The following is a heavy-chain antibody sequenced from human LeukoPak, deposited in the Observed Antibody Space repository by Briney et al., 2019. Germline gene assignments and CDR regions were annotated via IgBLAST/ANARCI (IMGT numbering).Heavy chain of an antibody. D-gene: IGHD5-12*01. V-gene: IGHV3-48*03. Sequence: GGSLRLSCAASGFTFSSYEMNWVRQAPGKGLEWVSYISSGGGTIYYADSVKGRFTISRDNAKNSLYLRMNSLRAEDTAVYYCARALYGGYEVDYWGQGTLVTVSS. J-gene: IGHJ4*02. CDR3: ARALYGGYEVDY. CDR2: ISSGGGTI. CDR1: GFTFSSYE.